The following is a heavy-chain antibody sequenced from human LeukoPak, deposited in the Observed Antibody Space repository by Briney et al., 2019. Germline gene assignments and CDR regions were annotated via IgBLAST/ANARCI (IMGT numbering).Heavy chain of an antibody. CDR3: ARGSSVYCSSTSCYDGFSSWFDP. CDR2: ISSSGSTI. Sequence: GGSLRLSCAPCVFTFSSYEMNWVRQAPGKGLEWASYISSSGSTIYYADSVKGRFTISRDNAKNSLYLQMNSLRAEDTAVYYCARGSSVYCSSTSCYDGFSSWFDPWGQGTLVTVSS. J-gene: IGHJ5*02. D-gene: IGHD2-2*01. CDR1: VFTFSSYE. V-gene: IGHV3-48*03.